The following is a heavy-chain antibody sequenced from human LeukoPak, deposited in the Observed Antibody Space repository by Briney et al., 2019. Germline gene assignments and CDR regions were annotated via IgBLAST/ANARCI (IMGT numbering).Heavy chain of an antibody. CDR2: INPNSGGT. D-gene: IGHD5-24*01. CDR3: ARGRDGHTWSAFDI. Sequence: ASVKVSCKASGYTFTGYYMHWVRQAPGQGLEWMGWINPNSGGTNYAQKFQGRVTMTRDTSISTAYMELSRLRSDDTAVYYCARGRDGHTWSAFDIWGQGTMGTASS. CDR1: GYTFTGYY. V-gene: IGHV1-2*02. J-gene: IGHJ3*02.